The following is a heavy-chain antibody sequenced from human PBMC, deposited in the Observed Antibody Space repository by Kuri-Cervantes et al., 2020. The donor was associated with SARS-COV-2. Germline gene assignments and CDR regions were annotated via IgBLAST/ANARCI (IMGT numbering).Heavy chain of an antibody. Sequence: SVKVSCRASGGTFSSYAIAWVRQAPGQGLEWMGGINPIFGTANYAQKFQGRVTITADKSTSTAYMELSSLRSEDTAVYYCAAGDSSGYYYYWFDPWGQGTLVTVSS. CDR1: GGTFSSYA. D-gene: IGHD3-22*01. V-gene: IGHV1-69*06. CDR2: INPIFGTA. CDR3: AAGDSSGYYYYWFDP. J-gene: IGHJ5*02.